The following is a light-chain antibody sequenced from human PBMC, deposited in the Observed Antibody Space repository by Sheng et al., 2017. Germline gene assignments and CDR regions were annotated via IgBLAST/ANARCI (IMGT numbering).Light chain of an antibody. Sequence: DIQLTQSPSFLSASVGDRVTITCRASQGISSYLAWYQQKPGKAPKLLIYAASTLQSGVPSRFSGSGSGTEFTLTISSLQPEDFATYYCQHHPTFGGGTKVEIK. J-gene: IGKJ4*01. CDR3: QHHPT. CDR2: AAS. V-gene: IGKV1-9*01. CDR1: QGISSY.